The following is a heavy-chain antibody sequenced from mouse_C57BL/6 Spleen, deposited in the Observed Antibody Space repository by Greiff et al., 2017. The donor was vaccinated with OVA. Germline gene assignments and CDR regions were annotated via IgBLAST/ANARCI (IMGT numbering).Heavy chain of an antibody. CDR2: ISYDGSN. J-gene: IGHJ4*01. CDR3: AREGDDGYAMDY. V-gene: IGHV3-6*01. Sequence: EVKVEESGPGLVKPSQSLSLTCSVPGYSITSGYYWNWIRQFPGNKLEWMGYISYDGSNNYNPSLKNRISITRDTAKNQFFLKLNSVTTEDTATYYCAREGDDGYAMDYWGQGTSVTVSS. CDR1: GYSITSGYY. D-gene: IGHD2-3*01.